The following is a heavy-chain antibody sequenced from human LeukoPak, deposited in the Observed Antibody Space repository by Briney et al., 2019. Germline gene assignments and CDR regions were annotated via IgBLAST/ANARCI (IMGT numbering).Heavy chain of an antibody. Sequence: PSETLSLTCTVSGGSVSSGSYYWSWIRQPPGKGLEWIGYIYYSGSTNHNPSLKSRVTISVDTSKNQFSLKLSSVTAADTAVYYCAREDSGSSFDYWGQGTLVTVSS. J-gene: IGHJ4*02. CDR1: GGSVSSGSYY. D-gene: IGHD1-26*01. CDR3: AREDSGSSFDY. V-gene: IGHV4-61*01. CDR2: IYYSGST.